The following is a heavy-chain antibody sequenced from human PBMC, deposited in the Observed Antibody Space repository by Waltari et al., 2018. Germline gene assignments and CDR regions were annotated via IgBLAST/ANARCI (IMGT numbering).Heavy chain of an antibody. CDR2: ISSSSSYI. D-gene: IGHD5-18*01. CDR3: ARDRDTANDY. J-gene: IGHJ4*02. Sequence: EVQLVESGGGLVKPGGSLRLSCAASGFPSSRYRVTWVRQAPGEGLEWVSSISSSSSYIYYADSVKGRFTISRDNAKNSLYLQMNGLRAEDTAVYYCARDRDTANDYWGQGTLVTVSS. CDR1: GFPSSRYR. V-gene: IGHV3-21*01.